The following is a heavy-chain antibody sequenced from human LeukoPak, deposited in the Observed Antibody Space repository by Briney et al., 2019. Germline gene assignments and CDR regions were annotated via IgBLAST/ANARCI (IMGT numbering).Heavy chain of an antibody. J-gene: IGHJ4*02. D-gene: IGHD3-22*01. CDR3: ASSFYYDSRDY. CDR2: ITPSGSI. Sequence: PSETLSLTCVVYGGSFSGYFWSWIRQPPGKGLEWIGEITPSGSINYSLSLKSRVSISIDTSKKKLSLRLTSVTAADSAVYCCASSFYYDSRDYWGQGTLVTVSS. CDR1: GGSFSGYF. V-gene: IGHV4-34*01.